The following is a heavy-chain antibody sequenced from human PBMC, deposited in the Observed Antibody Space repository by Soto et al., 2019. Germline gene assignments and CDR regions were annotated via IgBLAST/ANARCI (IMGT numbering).Heavy chain of an antibody. CDR3: ARQRSGSYGDWFDP. V-gene: IGHV4-39*01. Sequence: SETLSLTCTVSGGSISSSSYYWGWIRQPPGKGLEWIGSIYYSGSTYYNPSLKSRVTISVDTSKNQFSLKLSSVTAADTTVYYCARQRSGSYGDWFDPWGQGTLVTVSS. J-gene: IGHJ5*02. CDR2: IYYSGST. D-gene: IGHD1-26*01. CDR1: GGSISSSSYY.